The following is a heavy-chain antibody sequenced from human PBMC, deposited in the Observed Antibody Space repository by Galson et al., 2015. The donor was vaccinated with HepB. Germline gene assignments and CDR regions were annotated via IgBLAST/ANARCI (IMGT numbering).Heavy chain of an antibody. CDR3: AKGRVVRCGGDCSVDY. V-gene: IGHV3-30*18. D-gene: IGHD2-21*02. CDR2: ISSDGSNK. CDR1: GFTFSSYG. J-gene: IGHJ4*02. Sequence: SLRLSCAASGFTFSSYGMHWVRQAPGKGLEWVAVISSDGSNKYYADSVKGRLTISRDNSKNTLYLQMNSLRIEDTAVYYCAKGRVVRCGGDCSVDYWGQGTLVTVSS.